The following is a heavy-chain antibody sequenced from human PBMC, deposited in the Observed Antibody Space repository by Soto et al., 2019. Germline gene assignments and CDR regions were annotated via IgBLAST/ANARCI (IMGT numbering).Heavy chain of an antibody. J-gene: IGHJ3*02. Sequence: SETLSLTCTVSGGSISSSSYYWGWIRQPPGKGLEWIGSIYYSGSTYYNPSLKSRVTISVDTSKNQFSLKLSSVTAADTAVYYCARDFGSVTGDAFDIWGQGTMVTVSS. CDR1: GGSISSSSYY. V-gene: IGHV4-39*07. CDR3: ARDFGSVTGDAFDI. D-gene: IGHD2-21*02. CDR2: IYYSGST.